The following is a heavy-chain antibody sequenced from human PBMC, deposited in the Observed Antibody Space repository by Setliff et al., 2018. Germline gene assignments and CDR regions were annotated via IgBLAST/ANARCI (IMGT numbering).Heavy chain of an antibody. Sequence: PSETLSLTCAVSGASFSDYYWTWIRQSPGKGLEWIGEINHSGSTNYNPSLKSRVTISVDTSKNQFSLKLSSVAAADTAVYYCARGFDVCGGGACYTDGPYYFDYWGLGTLVTVSS. CDR1: GASFSDYY. CDR3: ARGFDVCGGGACYTDGPYYFDY. D-gene: IGHD2-21*02. J-gene: IGHJ4*02. CDR2: INHSGST. V-gene: IGHV4-34*01.